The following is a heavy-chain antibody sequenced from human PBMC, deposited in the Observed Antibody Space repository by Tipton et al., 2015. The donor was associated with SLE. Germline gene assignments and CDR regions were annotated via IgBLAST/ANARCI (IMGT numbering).Heavy chain of an antibody. Sequence: TLSLTCTVSGGSISSYYWSWIRQPPGKGLEWIGSRHHGGSTNSNPSLKSRVTISVDTSKNQFSLKLTSVTAADTAVYYCARVYGSSYSHFDHWGQGTLVTVSS. CDR1: GGSISSYY. J-gene: IGHJ4*02. D-gene: IGHD3-22*01. V-gene: IGHV4-59*01. CDR3: ARVYGSSYSHFDH. CDR2: RHHGGST.